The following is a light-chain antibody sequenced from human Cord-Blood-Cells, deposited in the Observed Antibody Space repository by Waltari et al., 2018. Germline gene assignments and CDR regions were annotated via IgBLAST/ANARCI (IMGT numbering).Light chain of an antibody. Sequence: QSALTQPASVSGSPGQSITISCTGTSSDVGSYNLVSWYQQHPGKAPKLMIYEGSKRPSGVSNRFSGSKSVNTASLTISGLQAEDESVYYCCSYAVSSNVVFGGGTKLTVL. J-gene: IGLJ2*01. CDR1: SSDVGSYNL. CDR3: CSYAVSSNVV. CDR2: EGS. V-gene: IGLV2-23*01.